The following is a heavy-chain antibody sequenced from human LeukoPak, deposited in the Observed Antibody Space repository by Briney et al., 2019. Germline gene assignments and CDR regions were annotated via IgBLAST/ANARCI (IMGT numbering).Heavy chain of an antibody. CDR2: IYPRDGST. Sequence: ASVKVSCKASGYTFTSNYINWVRQAPGQGLEWMGMIYPRDGSTSYAQKFQGRVTVTRDMSTSTVHMELSGLRSEDTAVYYCARDQEGFDYWGQGTLVTVSS. J-gene: IGHJ4*02. CDR3: ARDQEGFDY. CDR1: GYTFTSNY. V-gene: IGHV1-46*01.